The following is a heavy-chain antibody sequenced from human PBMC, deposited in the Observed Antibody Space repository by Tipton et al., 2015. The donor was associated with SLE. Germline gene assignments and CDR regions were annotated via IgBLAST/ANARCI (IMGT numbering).Heavy chain of an antibody. CDR3: ARDRGPNYHYYMDV. CDR1: GGSISSGGYY. V-gene: IGHV4-31*03. J-gene: IGHJ6*03. D-gene: IGHD3-16*01. CDR2: IYYSGST. Sequence: LRLSCTVSGGSISSGGYYWSWIRQRPGKGLEWIGYIYYSGSTNYNPSLKSRVTISVDTSKNQFSLKLSSVTAADTAVYYCARDRGPNYHYYMDVWGKGTTVTVSS.